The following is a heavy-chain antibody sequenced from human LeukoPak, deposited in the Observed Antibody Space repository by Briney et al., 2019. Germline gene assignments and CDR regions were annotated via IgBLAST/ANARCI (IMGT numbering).Heavy chain of an antibody. J-gene: IGHJ3*02. Sequence: SETLSLTCTVSGGSISSYYWSWIRQPPGKGLEWIGYIYYSGSTNYNPSLKSRVTISVDTSKNQFSLMLSSVTAADTAVYYCARLSSSSLRAFDIWGQGTMVTVSS. D-gene: IGHD6-13*01. CDR1: GGSISSYY. CDR3: ARLSSSSLRAFDI. V-gene: IGHV4-59*08. CDR2: IYYSGST.